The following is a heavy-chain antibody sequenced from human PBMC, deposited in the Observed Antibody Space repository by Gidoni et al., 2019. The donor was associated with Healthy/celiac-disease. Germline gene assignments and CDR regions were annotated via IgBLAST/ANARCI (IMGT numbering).Heavy chain of an antibody. D-gene: IGHD2-2*01. CDR2: IYYSGST. CDR1: GGSISSGGYY. Sequence: QVQLQESGPGLVKPSQTLSLTCTVSGGSISSGGYYWSWIRQHPGKGLEWIGYIYYSGSTYYNPSLKSRVTISVDTSKNQFSLKLSSVTAADTAVYYCARTGGVVVVPAAESDAFDIWGQGTMVTVSS. V-gene: IGHV4-31*03. J-gene: IGHJ3*02. CDR3: ARTGGVVVVPAAESDAFDI.